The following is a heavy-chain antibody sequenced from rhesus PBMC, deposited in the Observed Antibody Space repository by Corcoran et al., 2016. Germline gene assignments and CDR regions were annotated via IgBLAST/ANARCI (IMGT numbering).Heavy chain of an antibody. Sequence: QVQLQESGPGLVKSSETLFLTCAVSGGSVSSLWWSWRRLLPGRGLEWIGGLSGNSANSNYNPSLKSQVTISRDASKSQLSLKLTSVTAADTAVYYCVRNDDSTPPKVRSLDVWGRGLLVTVAS. J-gene: IGHJ5-2*02. CDR2: LSGNSANS. CDR1: GGSVSSLW. V-gene: IGHV4-80*01. CDR3: VRNDDSTPPKVRSLDV. D-gene: IGHD1-32*01.